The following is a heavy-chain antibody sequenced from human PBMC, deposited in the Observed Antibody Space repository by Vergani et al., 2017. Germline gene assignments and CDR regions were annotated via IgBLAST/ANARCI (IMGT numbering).Heavy chain of an antibody. CDR1: GFTFSSYG. CDR3: AKEGDSSGYLYFDY. Sequence: QVQLVESGGGVVQPGRSLRLSCAASGFTFSSYGMHWVRQAPGKGLEWVAVISYDGSNKYYADSVKGRFTISRDNSKNTLYLQMNSLRAEDTAVYYCAKEGDSSGYLYFDYGGQGTLVTVSS. J-gene: IGHJ4*02. CDR2: ISYDGSNK. V-gene: IGHV3-30*18. D-gene: IGHD3-22*01.